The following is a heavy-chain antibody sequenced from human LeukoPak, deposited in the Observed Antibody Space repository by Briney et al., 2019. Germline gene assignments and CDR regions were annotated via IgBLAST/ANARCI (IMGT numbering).Heavy chain of an antibody. D-gene: IGHD4-23*01. J-gene: IGHJ4*02. CDR3: AKISRRWPDY. CDR2: IYHSGST. CDR1: GHSISSDYY. V-gene: IGHV4-38-2*02. Sequence: SETLSLTCTVSGHSISSDYYWAWVRQPPGKGLEWIGSIYHSGSTYYGSALKSRVTISLDTSKNQFSLKLSSVTAADTAVYYCAKISRRWPDYWGQGTLVTVSS.